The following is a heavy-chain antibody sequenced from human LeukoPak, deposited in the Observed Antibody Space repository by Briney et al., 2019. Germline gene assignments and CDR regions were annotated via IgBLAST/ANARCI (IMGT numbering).Heavy chain of an antibody. J-gene: IGHJ4*02. D-gene: IGHD6-19*01. CDR1: GFAFSNQA. Sequence: PGGSLRLSCAASGFAFSNQAMGWVRQASGKGLVWVSVISDSGDITYYADSVKGRLTISRDNSKNTLFPQMNSLRAEDTAVYYCAKDARRTSGWYFFDYWGQGTLVTVSS. CDR3: AKDARRTSGWYFFDY. CDR2: ISDSGDIT. V-gene: IGHV3-23*01.